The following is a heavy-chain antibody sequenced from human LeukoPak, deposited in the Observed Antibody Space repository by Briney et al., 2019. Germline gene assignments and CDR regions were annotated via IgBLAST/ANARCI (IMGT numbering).Heavy chain of an antibody. Sequence: GGSLRLSCAASGFTFSSYGMHWVRQAPGKGLEWVAVIWYDGSNKYYADSVKGRFTISRDNSKNTLYLQMNSLRAEDTAVYYCARDGDPYYYGSGSYFDYWDQGTLVTVSS. CDR3: ARDGDPYYYGSGSYFDY. CDR2: IWYDGSNK. V-gene: IGHV3-33*01. J-gene: IGHJ4*02. D-gene: IGHD3-10*01. CDR1: GFTFSSYG.